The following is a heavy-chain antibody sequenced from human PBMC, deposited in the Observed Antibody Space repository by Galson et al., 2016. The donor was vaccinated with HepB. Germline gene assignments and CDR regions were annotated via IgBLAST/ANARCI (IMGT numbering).Heavy chain of an antibody. CDR1: GFTFRNYG. CDR2: ISYDESIK. J-gene: IGHJ4*02. Sequence: SLRLSCAGSGFTFRNYGMHWVRQAPGKGLEWVAVISYDESIKYYADPGKGRFTNSRDNSKNTLYLQMSSLRAEDTAVYYCATNGDGYNYFLYWGQGTLVTVSS. D-gene: IGHD5-24*01. V-gene: IGHV3-30*03. CDR3: ATNGDGYNYFLY.